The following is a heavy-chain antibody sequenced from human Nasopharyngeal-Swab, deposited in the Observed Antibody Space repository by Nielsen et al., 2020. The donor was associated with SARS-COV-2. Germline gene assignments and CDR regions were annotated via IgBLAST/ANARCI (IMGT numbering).Heavy chain of an antibody. CDR2: ISYDASDK. D-gene: IGHD3-16*01. CDR3: ARDRPHWGCDY. CDR1: GFTFSSYT. J-gene: IGHJ4*02. Sequence: GGSLRLPCAASGFTFSSYTIHWVRQAPGKGLEWVAVISYDASDKYYADSVKGRFTLSRDNSKNTVYLQMNSLRAEDTAVYYCARDRPHWGCDYWGQGTLVTVSS. V-gene: IGHV3-30*04.